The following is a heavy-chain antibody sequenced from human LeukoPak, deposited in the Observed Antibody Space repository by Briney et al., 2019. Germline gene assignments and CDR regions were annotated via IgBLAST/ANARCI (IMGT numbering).Heavy chain of an antibody. CDR1: RFSFSNYW. CDR2: VKSYGSNP. D-gene: IGHD3-10*01. V-gene: IGHV3-74*01. CDR3: ASDIVSGSGSLDY. J-gene: IGHJ4*02. Sequence: GGSLRLSCAASRFSFSNYWMHWVRQAPGKGLVWFSRVKSYGSNPSYADSVKGRFNISRDNAENMLYLQMNTLGAEDTAVYYCASDIVSGSGSLDYWGQGTLVTVSS.